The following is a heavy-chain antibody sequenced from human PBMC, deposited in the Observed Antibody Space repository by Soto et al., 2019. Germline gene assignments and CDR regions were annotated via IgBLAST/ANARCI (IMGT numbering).Heavy chain of an antibody. D-gene: IGHD3-10*01. CDR1: GGSISSGGYY. CDR2: IYYSGST. CDR3: ARTVLLWSRGNYYYGMDV. J-gene: IGHJ6*02. Sequence: PSETLSLTCTVSGGSISSGGYYWSWILQHPGKGLEWIGYIYYSGSTNYNPSLKSRVTISVDTSKNQFSLKLSSVTAADTAVYYCARTVLLWSRGNYYYGMDVWGQGTTVTVSS. V-gene: IGHV4-31*03.